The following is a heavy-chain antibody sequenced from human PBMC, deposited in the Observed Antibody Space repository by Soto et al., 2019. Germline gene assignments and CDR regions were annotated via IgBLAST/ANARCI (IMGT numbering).Heavy chain of an antibody. CDR3: ARVGDPGYSSP. J-gene: IGHJ5*02. D-gene: IGHD6-13*01. Sequence: QVQLQESGPGLVKPSGTLSLTCAISDGSISSSNWWSWVRQPPGKGLEWIGELSHSGSTHYNPSLKSRVIMSLEKSKNHFSLKMSSVPAADTAVYYCARVGDPGYSSPWGQGTLVTVSS. CDR2: LSHSGST. V-gene: IGHV4-4*02. CDR1: DGSISSSNW.